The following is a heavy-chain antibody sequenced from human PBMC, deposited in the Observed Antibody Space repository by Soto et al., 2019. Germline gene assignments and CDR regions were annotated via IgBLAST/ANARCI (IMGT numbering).Heavy chain of an antibody. CDR3: ARDYRYDFWSGYYSYYYYGMDV. J-gene: IGHJ6*02. V-gene: IGHV3-33*01. D-gene: IGHD3-3*01. CDR1: GFTFSSYG. CDR2: IWYDGSNK. Sequence: PGGSLRLSCAASGFTFSSYGMHWVRQAPGKGLEWVAVIWYDGSNKYYADSVKGRFTISRDNSKHTLYLQMNSLRAEDTAVYYCARDYRYDFWSGYYSYYYYGMDVWGQGTTVTVSS.